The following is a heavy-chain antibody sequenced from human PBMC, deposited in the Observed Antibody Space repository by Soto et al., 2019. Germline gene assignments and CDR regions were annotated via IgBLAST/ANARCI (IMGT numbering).Heavy chain of an antibody. CDR2: IWYDGSEK. J-gene: IGHJ6*02. CDR1: GFTFNHNA. Sequence: QVQLVESGGGVVQPGRSLRLSCAASGFTFNHNAMHWVRQAAGKGLEWVAQIWYDGSEKYYTDSVKGRFTISRDNFKNTVFLQMDSLRVEDTAVYYCARDGQQQAPYALDVWGQGTPVIVSS. CDR3: ARDGQQQAPYALDV. D-gene: IGHD6-13*01. V-gene: IGHV3-33*01.